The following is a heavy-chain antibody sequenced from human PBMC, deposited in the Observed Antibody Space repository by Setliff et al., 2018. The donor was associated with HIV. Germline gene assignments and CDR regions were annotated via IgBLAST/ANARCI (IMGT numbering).Heavy chain of an antibody. D-gene: IGHD1-7*01. CDR1: NGSISSSSYF. Sequence: SETLSLTCTVSNGSISSSSYFWGWISQPPGKGLEWIGNIFYSGSTYYNPSLKSRVLISVDTSKNQFSLKLTSVTAADTAVYYCARRGIIAGTTDFWGQGTPVTVSS. CDR3: ARRGIIAGTTDF. CDR2: IFYSGST. V-gene: IGHV4-39*01. J-gene: IGHJ4*02.